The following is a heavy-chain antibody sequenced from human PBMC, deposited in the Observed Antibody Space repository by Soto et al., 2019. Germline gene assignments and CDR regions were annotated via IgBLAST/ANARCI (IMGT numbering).Heavy chain of an antibody. Sequence: WGSLRLSCEASGFIFSSYAMNWVRQAPGKGLKWVSSITGSSDYTSYIASVKGRFTISRDNSKNTLYLQVNSLRAEDTAVYFCAKEQTTSAHYALDNCSQGSLVA. D-gene: IGHD3-16*01. CDR3: AKEQTTSAHYALDN. CDR2: ITGSSDYT. V-gene: IGHV3-23*01. J-gene: IGHJ4*02. CDR1: GFIFSSYA.